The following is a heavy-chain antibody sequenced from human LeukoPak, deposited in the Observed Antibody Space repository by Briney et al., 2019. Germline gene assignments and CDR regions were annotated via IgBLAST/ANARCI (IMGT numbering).Heavy chain of an antibody. CDR3: ARDFMTTVTTASEPLNYYYYGMDV. Sequence: PSETLSLTCAVSGYSISSGYYWGWIRQPPGKGLEWIGSIYHSGSTYYNPSLKSRVTISVDTSKNQFSLKLSSVTAADTAVYYCARDFMTTVTTASEPLNYYYYGMDVWGQGTTVTVSS. D-gene: IGHD4-17*01. V-gene: IGHV4-38-2*02. CDR2: IYHSGST. CDR1: GYSISSGYY. J-gene: IGHJ6*02.